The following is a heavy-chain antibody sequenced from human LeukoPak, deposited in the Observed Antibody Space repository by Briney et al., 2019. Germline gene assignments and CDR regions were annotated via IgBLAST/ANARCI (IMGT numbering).Heavy chain of an antibody. CDR3: ARRYSSGYYYYYMDV. Sequence: SETLSLTCAVYGGSFSGYYWSWIRQPPGKGLEWIGEINHSGSTNYNPSLKSRVTISVDTSKNQFSLKLSSVTAADTAVYYCARRYSSGYYYYYMDVWGKGTTVTISS. D-gene: IGHD6-19*01. J-gene: IGHJ6*03. V-gene: IGHV4-34*01. CDR2: INHSGST. CDR1: GGSFSGYY.